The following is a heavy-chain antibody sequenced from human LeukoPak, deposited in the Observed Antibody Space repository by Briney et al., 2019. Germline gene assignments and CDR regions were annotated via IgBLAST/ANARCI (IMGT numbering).Heavy chain of an antibody. CDR2: INPSGGST. D-gene: IGHD3-22*01. CDR1: GYTFTSYY. CDR3: ARRSMAYGDYSWFDP. J-gene: IGHJ5*02. Sequence: ASVKVSCKASGYTFTSYYMHWVRQAPGQGLEWMGIINPSGGSTSYAQKFQGRVTMTRDTSTSTVYMELSSLRSEDTAVYYCARRSMAYGDYSWFDPWGQGTLVTVSS. V-gene: IGHV1-46*01.